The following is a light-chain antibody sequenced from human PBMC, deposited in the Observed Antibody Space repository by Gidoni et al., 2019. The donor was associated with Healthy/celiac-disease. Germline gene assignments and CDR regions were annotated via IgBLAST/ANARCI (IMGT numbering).Light chain of an antibody. CDR1: QSVLYSSNNKNY. CDR3: QQYYSTPRT. Sequence: DIVMTQSPDSLAVSLGERATIHCKSSQSVLYSSNNKNYLAWYQQKPGQPPKLLIYWASTRESGVPERFSGSGSGTDFTLTISSLQAEDVAVYYCQQYYSTPRTFGQGTKVEIK. J-gene: IGKJ1*01. V-gene: IGKV4-1*01. CDR2: WAS.